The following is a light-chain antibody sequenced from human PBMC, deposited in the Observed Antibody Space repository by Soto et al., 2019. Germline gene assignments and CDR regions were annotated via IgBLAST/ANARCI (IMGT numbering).Light chain of an antibody. Sequence: QSVLTQPPSVSGAPGQRVTISCTGSSSNFGAGNDLHWYQQLPGTAPKLLIYGNSNRPSGVPDRFSGSKSGTSASLAITGLQAEDEADYYCQSYDSSLSGSVVFGGGTKLTVL. V-gene: IGLV1-40*01. CDR3: QSYDSSLSGSVV. J-gene: IGLJ2*01. CDR2: GNS. CDR1: SSNFGAGND.